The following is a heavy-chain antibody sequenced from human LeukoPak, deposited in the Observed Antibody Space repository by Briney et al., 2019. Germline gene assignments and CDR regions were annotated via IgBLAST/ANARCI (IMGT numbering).Heavy chain of an antibody. CDR3: ASPTYDYGDYVFDY. V-gene: IGHV3-30*03. D-gene: IGHD4-17*01. Sequence: GGSLRLSCAASGFTFSSYGMHWVRQAPGKGLEWVAVISYDGSNKYYADSVEGRFTISRDNSKNTLYLQMNSLRAEDTAVYYCASPTYDYGDYVFDYWGQGTLVTVSS. CDR1: GFTFSSYG. J-gene: IGHJ4*02. CDR2: ISYDGSNK.